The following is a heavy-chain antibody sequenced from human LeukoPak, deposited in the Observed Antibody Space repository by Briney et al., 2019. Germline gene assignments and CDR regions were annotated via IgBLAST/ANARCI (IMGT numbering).Heavy chain of an antibody. D-gene: IGHD1-26*01. V-gene: IGHV3-20*04. CDR1: GFTFDDYG. J-gene: IGHJ4*02. CDR2: INWNGGST. Sequence: PGGSLRLSCAASGFTFDDYGMSWVRQAPGKGVEGVGGINWNGGSTVYADSVKGRFTISRDNAKNSLYLQMNSLRAEDTALYYCARAMGVREWEPVFDYWGQGTLVTVSS. CDR3: ARAMGVREWEPVFDY.